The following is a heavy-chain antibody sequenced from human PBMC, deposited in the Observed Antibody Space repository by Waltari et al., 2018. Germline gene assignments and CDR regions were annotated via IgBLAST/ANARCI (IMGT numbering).Heavy chain of an antibody. J-gene: IGHJ6*02. CDR3: AREFGVLDYYYGMDV. V-gene: IGHV3-74*01. D-gene: IGHD5-12*01. CDR2: VNTDGSNT. CDR1: GFSFRSYW. Sequence: EVQLVESGGGLVQPGGSLRLSCAASGFSFRSYWMHWVRQAPGKGLVWVSRVNTDGSNTNYADSVKGRFTISRDNAKNTLFLQVNSLRAEDTAVYYCAREFGVLDYYYGMDVWGQGTTVTVSS.